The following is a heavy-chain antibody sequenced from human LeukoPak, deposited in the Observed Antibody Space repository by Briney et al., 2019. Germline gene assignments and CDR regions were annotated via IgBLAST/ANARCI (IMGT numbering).Heavy chain of an antibody. Sequence: GGSLRLSCAASGFTFSSYAMHWVRQAPGKGLEWVAVISYDGSNKYYADSVKGRFTISRDNSKNTLYLQMNSLRAEDTAVYYCAGSSVGFFDAFDIWGQGTMVTVSS. CDR2: ISYDGSNK. CDR1: GFTFSSYA. CDR3: AGSSVGFFDAFDI. V-gene: IGHV3-30-3*01. J-gene: IGHJ3*02. D-gene: IGHD1-26*01.